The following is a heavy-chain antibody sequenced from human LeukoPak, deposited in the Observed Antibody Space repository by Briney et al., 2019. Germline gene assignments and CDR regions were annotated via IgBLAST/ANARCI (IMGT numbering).Heavy chain of an antibody. CDR3: ASPWDF. CDR1: GDSISTSSYY. J-gene: IGHJ4*02. V-gene: IGHV4-39*01. CDR2: IYYSGST. Sequence: SETLSLTCSVSGDSISTSSYYWGWIRQPPGKGLEWIGTIYYSGSTYYNPSLTSRVTISVDTSKNQFSLKLSSVTAADTAVYYCASPWDFWGQGTLVTVSS.